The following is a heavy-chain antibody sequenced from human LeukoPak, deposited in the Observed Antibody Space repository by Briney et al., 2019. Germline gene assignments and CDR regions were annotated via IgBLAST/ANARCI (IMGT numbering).Heavy chain of an antibody. CDR3: AKDGLGYGYYDILTGYTGVDY. V-gene: IGHV3-30*04. D-gene: IGHD3-9*01. Sequence: GGSLRLSCAASGFTFSSYAMHWVRQAPGKGLEWVAVISYDGSNKYYADSVKGRFTISRDNSKNTLYLQMNSLRAEDTAVYYCAKDGLGYGYYDILTGYTGVDYWGQGTLVTVSS. J-gene: IGHJ4*02. CDR1: GFTFSSYA. CDR2: ISYDGSNK.